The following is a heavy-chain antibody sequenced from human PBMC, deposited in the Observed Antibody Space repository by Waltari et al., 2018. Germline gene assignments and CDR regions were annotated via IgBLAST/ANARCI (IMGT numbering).Heavy chain of an antibody. CDR3: ARVSYYDSSGPDHMDV. Sequence: QVQLQESDPGLVKPSETLSLTCTVSGGSISSHSWSWIRQPPGKGLEWIGYIHYSGSTNYNPSLKSRVTISVDTSKNQFSLKLSSVTAADTAVYYCARVSYYDSSGPDHMDVWGKGTTVTVSS. V-gene: IGHV4-59*11. CDR2: IHYSGST. CDR1: GGSISSHS. D-gene: IGHD3-22*01. J-gene: IGHJ6*03.